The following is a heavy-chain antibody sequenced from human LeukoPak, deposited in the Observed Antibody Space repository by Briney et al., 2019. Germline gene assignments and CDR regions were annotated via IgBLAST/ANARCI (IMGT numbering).Heavy chain of an antibody. D-gene: IGHD3-10*01. J-gene: IGHJ4*02. CDR3: ARAFSYYGSGSYYNGYFDY. CDR1: GFTFSSYA. CDR2: ISGSGGST. V-gene: IGHV3-23*01. Sequence: GGSLRLSCAASGFTFSSYAMSWVRQAPGKGLEWVSAISGSGGSTYYADSVKGRFTISRDNAKNSLYLQMNSLRAEDTAVYYCARAFSYYGSGSYYNGYFDYWGQGTLVTVSS.